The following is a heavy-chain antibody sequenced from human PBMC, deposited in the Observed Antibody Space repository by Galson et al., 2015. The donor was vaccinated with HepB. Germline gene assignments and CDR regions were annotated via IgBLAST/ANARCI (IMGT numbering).Heavy chain of an antibody. J-gene: IGHJ3*02. D-gene: IGHD2-2*01. CDR1: GGSISSGGYY. CDR2: IYYSGST. CDR3: ARDIVVVPAANSLNAFDI. V-gene: IGHV4-31*03. Sequence: TLSLTCTVSGGSISSGGYYWSWIRQHPGKGLEWIGYIYYSGSTYYNPSLKSRVTISVDTSKNQFSLKLSSVTAADTAVYYCARDIVVVPAANSLNAFDIWGQGTMVTVSS.